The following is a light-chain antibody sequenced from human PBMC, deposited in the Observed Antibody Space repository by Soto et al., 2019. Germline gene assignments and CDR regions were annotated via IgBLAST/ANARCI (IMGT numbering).Light chain of an antibody. Sequence: DIQLTQSPSSVSASVGDTVTLTCRADQTFSSLLAWYQHKPGKAPKLLIYAASTLQNGVPSRFSGSGSGTVFTLTITSLQPEDSATYYCPQTNRFPLNFGGGTNVEIK. CDR3: PQTNRFPLN. J-gene: IGKJ4*01. CDR1: QTFSSL. CDR2: AAS. V-gene: IGKV1D-12*01.